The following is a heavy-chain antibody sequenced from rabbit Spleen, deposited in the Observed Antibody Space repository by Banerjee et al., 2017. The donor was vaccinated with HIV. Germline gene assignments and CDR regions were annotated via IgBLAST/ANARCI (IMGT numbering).Heavy chain of an antibody. D-gene: IGHD8-1*01. CDR1: GFSLSSSYY. J-gene: IGHJ6*01. CDR2: IDTGSSGFT. CDR3: ARDSGSSFSSYGMDL. V-gene: IGHV1S40*01. Sequence: QSLEESGGDLVKPGASLTLTCTASGFSLSSSYYMCWVRQAPGKGLEWIACIDTGSSGFTYFATWAKGRFTISKTSSTTVTLQMTSLTAADTATYFCARDSGSSFSSYGMDLWGPGTLVTVS.